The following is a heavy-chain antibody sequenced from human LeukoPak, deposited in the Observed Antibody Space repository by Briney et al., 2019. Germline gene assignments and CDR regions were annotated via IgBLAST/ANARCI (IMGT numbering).Heavy chain of an antibody. V-gene: IGHV1-8*01. Sequence: GASVKASCKASGYTFTSYDINWVRQATGQGLEWMGWMDPNSGNTGYAQKFQGRVTMTRNTSISTAYMELSSLRSEDTAVYYCARELETYYDFWSGYYPPDYWGQGTLVTVSS. CDR3: ARELETYYDFWSGYYPPDY. J-gene: IGHJ4*02. CDR2: MDPNSGNT. D-gene: IGHD3-3*01. CDR1: GYTFTSYD.